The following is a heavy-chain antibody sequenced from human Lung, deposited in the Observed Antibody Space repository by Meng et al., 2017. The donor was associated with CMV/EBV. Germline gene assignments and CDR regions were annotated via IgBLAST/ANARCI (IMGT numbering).Heavy chain of an antibody. CDR3: AKDFCSSTSCYRSYYYYYGMDV. CDR1: GFAFSSYG. J-gene: IGHJ6*02. Sequence: GGSLRLSCAASGFAFSSYGMHWVRQAPGKGLEWVAFIRYDGSNKYYADSVKGRFTISRDNSKNTLYLQMNSLRAEDTAVYNCAKDFCSSTSCYRSYYYYYGMDVWGQGXTVTVSS. V-gene: IGHV3-30*02. D-gene: IGHD2-2*01. CDR2: IRYDGSNK.